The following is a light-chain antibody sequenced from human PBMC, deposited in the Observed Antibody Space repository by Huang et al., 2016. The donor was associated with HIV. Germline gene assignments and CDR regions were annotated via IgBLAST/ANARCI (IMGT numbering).Light chain of an antibody. CDR2: LCY. CDR1: QRLLHSSGYNY. Sequence: DIVMTQSPLSLPVTPGEPASISCRSSQRLLHSSGYNYLVWYVQKPGQSPQLLLYLCYKRASGVPDRFSCSGSVTDFTLKISRVEAEDVGVYDCMQALETPRTFGQGTRLEIK. CDR3: MQALETPRT. V-gene: IGKV2-28*01. J-gene: IGKJ5*01.